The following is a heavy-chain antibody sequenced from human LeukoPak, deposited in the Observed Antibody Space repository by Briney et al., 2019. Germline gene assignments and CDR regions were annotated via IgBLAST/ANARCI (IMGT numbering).Heavy chain of an antibody. D-gene: IGHD3-3*01. CDR1: GFTFSSYG. CDR2: IRYDGSNK. Sequence: GGSLRLSCAASGFTFSSYGMHWVRQAPGKGLEWVAFIRYDGSNKYYADSVKGRFTISRDNSKNTLYLQMNSLRAEDTAVYYCAKDGRQYDFWSGYYGGGYFDYWGQGTLVTVSS. CDR3: AKDGRQYDFWSGYYGGGYFDY. V-gene: IGHV3-30*02. J-gene: IGHJ4*02.